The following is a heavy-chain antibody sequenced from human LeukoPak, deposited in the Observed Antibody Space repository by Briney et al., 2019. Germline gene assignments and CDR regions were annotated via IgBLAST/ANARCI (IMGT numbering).Heavy chain of an antibody. CDR3: AKDLGDCGGDCYWGLDY. CDR1: GFTVSSNY. J-gene: IGHJ4*02. CDR2: IYSGGST. V-gene: IGHV3-53*05. Sequence: GGSLRLSCAASGFTVSSNYMSWVRQAPGKGLEWVSVIYSGGSTYYADSVKGRFTISRDNSKNTLYLQMNSLRAEDTAVYYCAKDLGDCGGDCYWGLDYWGQGTLVTVSS. D-gene: IGHD2-21*02.